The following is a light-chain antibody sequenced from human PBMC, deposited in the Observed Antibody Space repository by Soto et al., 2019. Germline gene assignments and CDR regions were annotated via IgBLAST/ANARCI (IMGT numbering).Light chain of an antibody. Sequence: EIVLTQSPGTLSLSPGERATLSCRASQSISSSYLAWYQQKPGQAPRLLIYGASNRATGIPDMFSGSGSGTDFTLTISGLEPEDFAVYYCQQYDSSPWTFGQGTKVDIK. CDR1: QSISSSY. V-gene: IGKV3-20*01. CDR2: GAS. CDR3: QQYDSSPWT. J-gene: IGKJ1*01.